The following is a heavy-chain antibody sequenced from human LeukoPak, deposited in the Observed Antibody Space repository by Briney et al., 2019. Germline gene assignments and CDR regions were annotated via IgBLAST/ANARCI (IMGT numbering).Heavy chain of an antibody. CDR3: ARRRDSGSLQHFDY. D-gene: IGHD1-26*01. CDR2: ISSSGSTI. J-gene: IGHJ4*02. V-gene: IGHV3-11*01. CDR1: GFTFSDYY. Sequence: GGSLRLSRAASGFTFSDYYMSWIRQAPGKGLEWVSYISSSGSTIYYADSVKGRFTISRDNAKNSLYLQMNSLRAEDTAVYYCARRRDSGSLQHFDYWGQGTLVTVSS.